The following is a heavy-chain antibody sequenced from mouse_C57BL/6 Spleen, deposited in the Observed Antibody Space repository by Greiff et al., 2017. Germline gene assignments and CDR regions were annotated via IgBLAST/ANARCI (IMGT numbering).Heavy chain of an antibody. J-gene: IGHJ3*01. Sequence: QVQLQQPGAELVRPGSSVKLSCKASGYTFTSYWMHWVKQRPIQGLEWIGNIDPSDSETHYNQKFKDKATLTVDKSSSPAYMQLSSLTSEDSAVDYCASDYYGSRFADWGQGTLVTVS. CDR1: GYTFTSYW. CDR3: ASDYYGSRFAD. D-gene: IGHD1-1*01. CDR2: IDPSDSET. V-gene: IGHV1-52*01.